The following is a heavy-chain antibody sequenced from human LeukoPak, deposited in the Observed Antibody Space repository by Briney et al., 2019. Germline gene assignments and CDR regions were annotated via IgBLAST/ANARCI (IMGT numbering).Heavy chain of an antibody. Sequence: GASVKVSCKASGYTFSSYGISWVRQAPGQGLEWMGWISPYNGNTEYGQKVQGRVTMTTDRPTTTASMELRSLRSDDTAVYYCAKTRSIIVGACPDYWGQGTLVTVSS. CDR2: ISPYNGNT. CDR3: AKTRSIIVGACPDY. J-gene: IGHJ4*02. D-gene: IGHD1-26*01. CDR1: GYTFSSYG. V-gene: IGHV1-18*01.